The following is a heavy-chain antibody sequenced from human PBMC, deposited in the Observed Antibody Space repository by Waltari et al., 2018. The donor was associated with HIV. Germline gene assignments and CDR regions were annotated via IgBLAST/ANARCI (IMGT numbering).Heavy chain of an antibody. CDR2: ISWNGGGI. CDR1: GFTSAANA. Sequence: EVQLVASGGVLVQPGRSLRLPCATSGFTSAANALHWLRQVPGKGLEWVSGISWNGGGIGYADSVKGRFTISRDNAKNSLDLQMNSLRAEDTAMYYCAKDRSGNYYNPWFDPWGQGTLVTVSS. CDR3: AKDRSGNYYNPWFDP. D-gene: IGHD3-10*01. J-gene: IGHJ5*02. V-gene: IGHV3-9*02.